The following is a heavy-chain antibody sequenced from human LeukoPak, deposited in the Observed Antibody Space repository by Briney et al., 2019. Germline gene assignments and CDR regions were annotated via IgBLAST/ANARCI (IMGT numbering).Heavy chain of an antibody. CDR3: ARQDGYSGYDGGFDS. Sequence: SETLSLTRTVSGGSISGYYWSWIRQPPGKGLEWIGYIYYSGSTKYNPSLKSRVTISVDTSKNQFSLKLSSVTAADTAVYYCARQDGYSGYDGGFDSWGQGTLVTVSS. D-gene: IGHD5-12*01. V-gene: IGHV4-59*08. J-gene: IGHJ4*02. CDR2: IYYSGST. CDR1: GGSISGYY.